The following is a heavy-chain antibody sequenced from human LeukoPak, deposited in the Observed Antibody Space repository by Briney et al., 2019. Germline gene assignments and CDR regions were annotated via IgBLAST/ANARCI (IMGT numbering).Heavy chain of an antibody. V-gene: IGHV1-18*01. J-gene: IGHJ4*02. CDR2: ISTDNGIT. Sequence: ASVKVSCKASGYTFTTYGISWVRQAPGQGLEWMGWISTDNGITNYAQNLQGRVTVTSETSTSTAYMELRSLRSDDTAMYSCARRTEFGYFDYWGQGTLVTVSS. D-gene: IGHD3-16*01. CDR1: GYTFTTYG. CDR3: ARRTEFGYFDY.